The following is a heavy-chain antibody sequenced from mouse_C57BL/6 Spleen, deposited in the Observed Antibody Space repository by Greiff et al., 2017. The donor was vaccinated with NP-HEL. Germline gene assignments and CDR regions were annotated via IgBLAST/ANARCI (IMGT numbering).Heavy chain of an antibody. J-gene: IGHJ2*01. CDR3: ARPSMVTTKGYYFDY. Sequence: QVQLQQSGAELVRPGASVKLSCKASGYTFTDYYINWVKQRPGQGLEWIARIYPGSGNTYYNEKFKGKATLTAEKSSSTAYMQLSSLTSEDSAVYFCARPSMVTTKGYYFDYWGQGITLTVSS. CDR2: IYPGSGNT. CDR1: GYTFTDYY. D-gene: IGHD2-2*01. V-gene: IGHV1-76*01.